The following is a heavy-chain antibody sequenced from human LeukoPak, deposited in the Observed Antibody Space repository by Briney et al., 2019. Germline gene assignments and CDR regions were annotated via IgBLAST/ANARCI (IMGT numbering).Heavy chain of an antibody. Sequence: SETLSLTCTVSGGSVSSNRYYWTWIRQPPGKGLEWIGYMHYSGRTNYDPSLKSRVTISVDTSKNQFSLNLTSVTTADTAVYYCARGPTATTDYWGQGTLVTVSS. CDR1: GGSVSSNRYY. CDR3: ARGPTATTDY. J-gene: IGHJ4*02. D-gene: IGHD4-17*01. CDR2: MHYSGRT. V-gene: IGHV4-61*01.